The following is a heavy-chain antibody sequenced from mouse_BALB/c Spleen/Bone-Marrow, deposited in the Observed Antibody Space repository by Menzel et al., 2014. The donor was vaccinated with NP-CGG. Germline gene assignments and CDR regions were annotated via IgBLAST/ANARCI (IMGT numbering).Heavy chain of an antibody. CDR2: IDPANGNT. V-gene: IGHV14-3*02. CDR1: GFNIKDTY. Sequence: EVKLMESGAELVKPGASVKLSCTASGFNIKDTYMHWVKQRPEQGLEWIGRIDPANGNTKYDPKFQGKATITADTSSNTAYLQLSSLTSEDTAVNYCASYVYGCYFDYWGQGTTLTVSA. D-gene: IGHD2-2*01. J-gene: IGHJ2*01. CDR3: ASYVYGCYFDY.